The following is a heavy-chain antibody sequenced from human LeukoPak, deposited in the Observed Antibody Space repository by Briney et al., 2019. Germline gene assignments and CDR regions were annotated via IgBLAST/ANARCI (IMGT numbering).Heavy chain of an antibody. CDR3: ARDLSYYDSSGFYYYYYYMDV. CDR1: GGSISSYY. D-gene: IGHD3-22*01. J-gene: IGHJ6*03. V-gene: IGHV4-4*07. Sequence: SETLSLTCTVSGGSISSYYWSWIRQPAGKGLEWIGRIYTSGSTNYNPSLKSRVTMSVDTSKNQFSLKLSSVTAADTAMYYCARDLSYYDSSGFYYYYYYMDVWGTGTTVTVS. CDR2: IYTSGST.